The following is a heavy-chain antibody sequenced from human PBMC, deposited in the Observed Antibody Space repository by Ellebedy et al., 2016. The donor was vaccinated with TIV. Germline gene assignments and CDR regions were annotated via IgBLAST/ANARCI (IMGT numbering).Heavy chain of an antibody. D-gene: IGHD3-9*01. J-gene: IGHJ6*02. CDR2: INSDGSST. V-gene: IGHV3-74*01. Sequence: GGSLRLSCAASGFTVSSNYMSWVRQAPGKGLVWVSRINSDGSSTSYADSVKGRFTISRDNAKNTLYLQMNSLRAEDTAVYYCAREYYDILTGPAPHYYGMDVWGQGITVTVSS. CDR3: AREYYDILTGPAPHYYGMDV. CDR1: GFTVSSNY.